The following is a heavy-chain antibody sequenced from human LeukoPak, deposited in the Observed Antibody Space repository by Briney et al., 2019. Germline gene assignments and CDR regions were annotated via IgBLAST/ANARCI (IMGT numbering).Heavy chain of an antibody. V-gene: IGHV1-18*01. D-gene: IGHD6-19*01. Sequence: ASVKVSCKASGYTFTSYAMNWVRQAPGQGLEWMGWISAYNGNTNYAQKLQGRVTMTTDTSTSTAYMELRSLRSDDTAVYYCARAVTAVAFYKSRYYFDYWGQGTLVTVSS. CDR3: ARAVTAVAFYKSRYYFDY. CDR2: ISAYNGNT. J-gene: IGHJ4*02. CDR1: GYTFTSYA.